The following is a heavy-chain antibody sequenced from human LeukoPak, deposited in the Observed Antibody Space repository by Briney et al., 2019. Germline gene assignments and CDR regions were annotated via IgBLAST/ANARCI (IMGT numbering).Heavy chain of an antibody. J-gene: IGHJ5*02. CDR2: IYHSGST. Sequence: SQTLSLTCAVSGGSISSGGYSWGWIRQPPGKGREWIGYIYHSGSTYYNPSPKSRVTISVARSKTQFSLNLSSVTAADTAVYYCARSPYVWGSWWFDPWGQGTLVTVSS. D-gene: IGHD3-16*01. V-gene: IGHV4-30-2*01. CDR1: GGSISSGGYS. CDR3: ARSPYVWGSWWFDP.